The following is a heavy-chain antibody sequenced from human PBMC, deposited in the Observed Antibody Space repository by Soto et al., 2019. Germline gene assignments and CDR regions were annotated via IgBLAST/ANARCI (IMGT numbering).Heavy chain of an antibody. CDR2: IYYSGST. CDR3: ARGRGALRDY. D-gene: IGHD2-21*02. CDR1: GGSISSYY. J-gene: IGHJ4*02. Sequence: PSETLSLTCTVSGGSISSYYWSWIRQPPGKGLEWIGYIYYSGSTNYNPSLKSRVTISVDTSKNHFSLKLSSVTAADTAVYYCARGRGALRDYWGQGTLVTVSS. V-gene: IGHV4-59*08.